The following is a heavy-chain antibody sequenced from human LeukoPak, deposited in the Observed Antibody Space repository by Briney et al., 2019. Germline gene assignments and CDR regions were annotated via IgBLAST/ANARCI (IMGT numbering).Heavy chain of an antibody. J-gene: IGHJ4*02. D-gene: IGHD4-17*01. CDR3: ARTSAPYDYGDYGIDY. V-gene: IGHV3-48*03. CDR1: GFTFSSYE. Sequence: GGSLRLSCAASGFTFSSYEMNWVRQAPGKGLEWVSYISSSGSTIYYADSVKGRFTISRDNAKNSLYLQMNSLRAEGTAVYYCARTSAPYDYGDYGIDYWGQGTLVTVSS. CDR2: ISSSGSTI.